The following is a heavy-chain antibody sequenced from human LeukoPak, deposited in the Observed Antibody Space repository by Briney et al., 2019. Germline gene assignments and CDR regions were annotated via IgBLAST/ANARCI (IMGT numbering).Heavy chain of an antibody. CDR3: ASSGSQIAYYFDY. CDR2: ISSSSSTI. V-gene: IGHV3-48*01. CDR1: GFTFSSYS. Sequence: GGSLRLSCAASGFTFSSYSVNWVRQAPGKGLEWVSYISSSSSTIYYADSVKGRFTISRDNAKNSLYLQMNSLRAEDTAVYYCASSGSQIAYYFDYWGQGTLVTVSS. J-gene: IGHJ4*02. D-gene: IGHD6-25*01.